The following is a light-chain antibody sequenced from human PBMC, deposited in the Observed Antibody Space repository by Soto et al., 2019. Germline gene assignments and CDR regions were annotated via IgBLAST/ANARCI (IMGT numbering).Light chain of an antibody. J-gene: IGKJ1*01. CDR2: GAS. V-gene: IGKV3-20*01. CDR3: QQYGSSQWT. Sequence: EIVLTQSPGTLSLSPGERATLSCRASQSVSSSYLAWYQQKPGQAPRLLIYGASSRATGIPDRFSGSGSGTDFTLTISRLEPEDFVVHYCQQYGSSQWTFGQGNKVDIK. CDR1: QSVSSSY.